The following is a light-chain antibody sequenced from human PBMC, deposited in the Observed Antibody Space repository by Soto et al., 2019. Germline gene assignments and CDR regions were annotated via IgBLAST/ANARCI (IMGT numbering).Light chain of an antibody. V-gene: IGKV3-15*01. J-gene: IGKJ2*01. CDR2: GAS. Sequence: EIVMTQSPATLSVSPGERATLSCRASQSVRTNLAWYQQKPVQAPSRLIFGASTSATGVPPRISGSGSGTGFTHSISSLQSEDFAIYFCQQYNDWPPVYTFGQGTKLEI. CDR1: QSVRTN. CDR3: QQYNDWPPVYT.